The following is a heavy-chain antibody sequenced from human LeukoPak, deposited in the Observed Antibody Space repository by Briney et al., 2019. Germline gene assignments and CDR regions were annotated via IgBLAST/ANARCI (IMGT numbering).Heavy chain of an antibody. CDR1: GGSINNYY. J-gene: IGHJ3*02. D-gene: IGHD5-12*01. V-gene: IGHV4-4*07. CDR3: ARPRSGYVEFDAFDI. CDR2: IYTRGST. Sequence: SETLSLTCTVSGGSINNYYWSWIRQPAGKGLEWIGRIYTRGSTNYNPSLKSRVTMSVDTSKNQFSLKLSSVTAADTAVYYCARPRSGYVEFDAFDIWGQGTMVTVSS.